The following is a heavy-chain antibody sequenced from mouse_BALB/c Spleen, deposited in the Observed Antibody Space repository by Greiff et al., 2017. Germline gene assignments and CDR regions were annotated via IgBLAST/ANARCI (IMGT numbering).Heavy chain of an antibody. Sequence: QVHVKQSGAELARPGASVKMSCKASGYTFTSYTMHWVKQRPGQGLEWIGYINPSSGYTNYNQKFKDKATLTADKSSSTAYMQLSSLTSEDSAVYYCARKDYYGSSYFDYWGQGTTLTVSS. D-gene: IGHD1-1*01. CDR3: ARKDYYGSSYFDY. J-gene: IGHJ2*01. V-gene: IGHV1-4*01. CDR2: INPSSGYT. CDR1: GYTFTSYT.